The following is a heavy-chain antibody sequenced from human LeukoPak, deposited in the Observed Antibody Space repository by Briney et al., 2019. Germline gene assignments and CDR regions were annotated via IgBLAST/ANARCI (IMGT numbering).Heavy chain of an antibody. J-gene: IGHJ3*02. CDR2: IIPIFGTA. D-gene: IGHD3-22*01. V-gene: IGHV1-69*13. CDR1: GGTFSSYA. Sequence: SVKVSCKASGGTFSSYAISWVRQAPGQGLEWMGGIIPIFGTANYAQKFQGRVTITADESTSTAYMELSSLRSEDTAVYYCARAALVGFTMIVVGRPAFDIWGQGTMVTVSS. CDR3: ARAALVGFTMIVVGRPAFDI.